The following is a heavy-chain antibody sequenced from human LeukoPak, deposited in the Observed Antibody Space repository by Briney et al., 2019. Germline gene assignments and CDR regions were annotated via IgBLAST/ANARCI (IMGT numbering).Heavy chain of an antibody. D-gene: IGHD1-26*01. V-gene: IGHV3-23*01. CDR3: AKRGSYYFDN. Sequence: GGSLRLSCAAFGFTFSNYAVNWVRQAPGKGLEWVSTIRVNGDSTFYADSLKGRFTISRDNSKNTLYLQMNSLRAEDTAVYYCAKRGSYYFDNWGQGILVTVSS. J-gene: IGHJ4*02. CDR1: GFTFSNYA. CDR2: IRVNGDST.